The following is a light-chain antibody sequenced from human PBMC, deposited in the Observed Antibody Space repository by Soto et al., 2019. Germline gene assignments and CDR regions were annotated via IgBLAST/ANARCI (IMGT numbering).Light chain of an antibody. V-gene: IGKV1-39*01. CDR1: QSISSY. CDR2: AAS. Sequence: DIQMTQSPSSLSASVGDRVTITCRASQSISSYLNWYQQKPGKAPKLLIYAASSLQSGVPSRFSGSGSGTDFPLTISSLQPEDFATYYCQQSYNTPWTFGQGTTVEIK. CDR3: QQSYNTPWT. J-gene: IGKJ1*01.